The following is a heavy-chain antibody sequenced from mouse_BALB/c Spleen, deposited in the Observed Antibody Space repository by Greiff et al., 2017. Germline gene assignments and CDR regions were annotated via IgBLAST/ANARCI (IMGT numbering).Heavy chain of an antibody. Sequence: EVKLLESGGGLVQPGGSLNLSCAASGFDFSRYWMSWARQAPGKGQEWIGEINPGSSTINYTPSLKDKFIISRDNAKNTLYLQMSKVRSEDTALYYCARLGITFAYWGQGTLVTVSA. CDR3: ARLGITFAY. J-gene: IGHJ3*01. CDR1: GFDFSRYW. V-gene: IGHV4-2*02. D-gene: IGHD2-4*01. CDR2: INPGSSTI.